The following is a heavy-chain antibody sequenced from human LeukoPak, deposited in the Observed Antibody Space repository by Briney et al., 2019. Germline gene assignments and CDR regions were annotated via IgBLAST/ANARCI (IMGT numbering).Heavy chain of an antibody. V-gene: IGHV1-18*01. J-gene: IGHJ5*02. CDR1: GYSFTSYG. Sequence: ASVKVSCKASGYSFTSYGISWVRQAPGQGLEWMGWISAYNGNTNYAQNLQGRVNMTTDTSTSTAYMELRSLRSDDTAVYYCARVRTMIVVVIDNWFDPWGQGTLVTVSS. CDR2: ISAYNGNT. CDR3: ARVRTMIVVVIDNWFDP. D-gene: IGHD3-22*01.